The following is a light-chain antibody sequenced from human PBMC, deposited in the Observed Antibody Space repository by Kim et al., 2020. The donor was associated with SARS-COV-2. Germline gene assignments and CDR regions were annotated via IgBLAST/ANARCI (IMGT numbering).Light chain of an antibody. Sequence: SYELTQPPSVSVSPGQTASITCSGDKLGDKYACWYQQKPGQSPVLVIYQDSKRPSGIPERFSGSNSGNTATLTISGTQAMAEADYYCQAWDSSPAGVFGG. CDR3: QAWDSSPAGV. J-gene: IGLJ2*01. V-gene: IGLV3-1*01. CDR2: QDS. CDR1: KLGDKY.